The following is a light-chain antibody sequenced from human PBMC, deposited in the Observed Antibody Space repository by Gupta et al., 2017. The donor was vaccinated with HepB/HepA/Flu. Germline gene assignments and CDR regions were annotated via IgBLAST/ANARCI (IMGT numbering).Light chain of an antibody. CDR3: QQRSNWPPT. CDR1: QSVNNY. J-gene: IGKJ3*01. CDR2: DAS. Sequence: EIVLTQSPATLSLSPGERATLSCRASQSVNNYLVWYQQKPGQAPRLLFYDASTRATGIPGRFSGSGSGTXFTLTIXSLEPEDFAVYYCQQRSNWPPTFGXGTKVDIK. V-gene: IGKV3-11*01.